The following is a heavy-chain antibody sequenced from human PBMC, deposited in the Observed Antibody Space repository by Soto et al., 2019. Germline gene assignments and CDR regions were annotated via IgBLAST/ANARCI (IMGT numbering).Heavy chain of an antibody. CDR2: ISGSGGST. CDR3: AVGIAARSLGYCSGGSCYSVDY. Sequence: EVQLLESGGGLVQPGGSLRLSCAASGFTFSSYAMSWVRQAPGKGLEWVSAISGSGGSTYYADSVKGRFTTSRDNSKNTLYLQMNSLRAEDTAVYYCAVGIAARSLGYCSGGSCYSVDYWGQGTLVTVSS. CDR1: GFTFSSYA. J-gene: IGHJ4*02. V-gene: IGHV3-23*01. D-gene: IGHD2-15*01.